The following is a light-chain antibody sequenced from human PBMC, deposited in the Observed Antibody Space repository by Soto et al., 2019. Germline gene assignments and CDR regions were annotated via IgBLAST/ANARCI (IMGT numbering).Light chain of an antibody. J-gene: IGKJ4*01. Sequence: IVLTQSPGTLSLSVGETATLSCRASQSVSRNSLTWYQQRPGQAPTLLISGASSRATGIPDRFSGSGSGTDFTLTISRPEPEDFDVYFCQQYGSSPSTFGVGTKVDIK. CDR1: QSVSRNS. V-gene: IGKV3-20*01. CDR3: QQYGSSPST. CDR2: GAS.